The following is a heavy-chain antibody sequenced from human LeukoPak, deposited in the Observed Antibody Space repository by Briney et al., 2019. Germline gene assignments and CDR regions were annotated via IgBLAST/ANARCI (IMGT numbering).Heavy chain of an antibody. CDR1: GFTFTNYW. D-gene: IGHD3-10*01. CDR2: VLSDGSRI. Sequence: GGSLRLSCAASGFTFTNYWMHWVRQAPGKGLVWVSRVLSDGSRISYADSVKGRFTISRDNAKNTLYLQMDSLRAEDTAVYYCAKGFGIMVRGVVLSYYYYMDVWGKGTTVTISS. J-gene: IGHJ6*03. CDR3: AKGFGIMVRGVVLSYYYYMDV. V-gene: IGHV3-74*01.